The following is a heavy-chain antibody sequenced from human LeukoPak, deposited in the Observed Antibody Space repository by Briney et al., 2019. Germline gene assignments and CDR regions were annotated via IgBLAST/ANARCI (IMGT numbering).Heavy chain of an antibody. D-gene: IGHD3-9*01. J-gene: IGHJ6*03. CDR3: ARGRKNILTGYYHYYYMDV. V-gene: IGHV4-59*01. CDR2: IYYSGST. Sequence: SETLSLTCTVSGGSISSYYWSWIRQPPGKGLEWIGYIYYSGSTNYNPSLKSRVTISVDTSKNQFSLKLSSVTAADTAVYYCARGRKNILTGYYHYYYMDVWGKGTTVTVS. CDR1: GGSISSYY.